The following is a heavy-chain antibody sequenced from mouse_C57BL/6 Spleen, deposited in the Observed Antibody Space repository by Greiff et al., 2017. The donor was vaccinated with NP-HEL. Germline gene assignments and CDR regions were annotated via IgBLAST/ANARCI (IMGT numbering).Heavy chain of an antibody. V-gene: IGHV1-15*01. J-gene: IGHJ1*03. Sequence: SFPLSFPASVYTFTYYEMHFFKQTPFHFLEWIGAIDPETGGTAYNQKFKGKAILTADKSSSTAYMELRSLTSEDSAVYYCTRDAYWYFDVWGTGTTVTVSS. CDR2: IDPETGGT. CDR3: TRDAYWYFDV. CDR1: VYTFTYYE.